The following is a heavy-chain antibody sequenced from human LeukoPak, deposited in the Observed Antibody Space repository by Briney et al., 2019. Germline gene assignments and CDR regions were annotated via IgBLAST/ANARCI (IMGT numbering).Heavy chain of an antibody. Sequence: GGSLRLSCAASGFTFSNYGMHWVRQAPGNGLEWVAVISYDGNTQYYADSVKGRFTFSRDNSRNTLYLQMNSLRAEDTAIFYCAKEGSSGFIDSWGQGTLVTVSS. J-gene: IGHJ4*02. CDR3: AKEGSSGFIDS. V-gene: IGHV3-30*18. D-gene: IGHD6-19*01. CDR2: ISYDGNTQ. CDR1: GFTFSNYG.